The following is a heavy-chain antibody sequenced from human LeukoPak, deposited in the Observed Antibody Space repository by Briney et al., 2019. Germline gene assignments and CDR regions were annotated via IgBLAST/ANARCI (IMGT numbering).Heavy chain of an antibody. J-gene: IGHJ6*02. V-gene: IGHV3-23*01. CDR1: GFTFSSYA. CDR2: ISGSGGST. CDR3: AKCNQLPYYYYGMDV. D-gene: IGHD2-2*01. Sequence: GGSLRLSCAASGFTFSSYAMSWVRQAPGKGLEWVSAISGSGGSTYYADSVKGRFTISRDNSKNTLYLQMNSLRAEDAALYYCAKCNQLPYYYYGMDVWGQGTTVTVSS.